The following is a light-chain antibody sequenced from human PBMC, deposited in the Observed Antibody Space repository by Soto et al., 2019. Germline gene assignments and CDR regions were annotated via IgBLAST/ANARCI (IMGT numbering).Light chain of an antibody. CDR2: DAS. J-gene: IGKJ5*01. V-gene: IGKV3-11*01. CDR3: QQRSNWPSIT. CDR1: QSVSSN. Sequence: EIVMTQSPPTLSVSPGERATLSCRASQSVSSNLAWYQQKPGQAPRLLIYDASNRATGIPARFSGSGSGTDFTLTINSLEPEDFAVYYCQQRSNWPSITFGQGTRLEIK.